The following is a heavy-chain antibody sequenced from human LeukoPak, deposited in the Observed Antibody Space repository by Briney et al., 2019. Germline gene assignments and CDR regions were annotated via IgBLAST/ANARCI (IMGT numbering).Heavy chain of an antibody. J-gene: IGHJ4*02. V-gene: IGHV4-61*02. D-gene: IGHD2-21*02. CDR3: AISSYCGGDCYSDY. CDR1: GGSISSGSYY. Sequence: SQTLSLTCTVSGGSISSGSYYWSWIRQPAGKGLEWIGRIYTSGSTNYNPSLKSRVTISVDTSKNQFSLKLSSVTAADTAVYYCAISSYCGGDCYSDYWGQGTLVTVSS. CDR2: IYTSGST.